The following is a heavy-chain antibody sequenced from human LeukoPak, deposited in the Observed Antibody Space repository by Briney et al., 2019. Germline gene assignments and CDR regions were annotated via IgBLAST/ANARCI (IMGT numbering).Heavy chain of an antibody. CDR3: AVGGNWNYVGFDY. J-gene: IGHJ4*02. Sequence: SESLSLTCTVSGGSISSYYWSWIRQPPGKGLEWSGYIYTSGTTNYNPSLKSRVTISVDTSKNQFSLKLSSVTAADTAVYYCAVGGNWNYVGFDYWGQGTLVTVSS. CDR1: GGSISSYY. V-gene: IGHV4-4*09. D-gene: IGHD1-7*01. CDR2: IYTSGTT.